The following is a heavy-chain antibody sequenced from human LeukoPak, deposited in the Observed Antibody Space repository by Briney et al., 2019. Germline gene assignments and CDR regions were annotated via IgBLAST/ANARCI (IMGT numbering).Heavy chain of an antibody. CDR2: INQSEYT. CDR3: ARDLYSSRTNDAFVI. D-gene: IGHD6-13*01. V-gene: IGHV4-34*01. CDR1: GGSFNAYY. Sequence: PSETLSLTCAVYGGSFNAYYWSWIRQPPGKGLEWIGEINQSEYTNYNPSLKSRVTISVDKSKKQFSLKLSSVTAADTAVYYCARDLYSSRTNDAFVIWGQGTMVTVSS. J-gene: IGHJ3*02.